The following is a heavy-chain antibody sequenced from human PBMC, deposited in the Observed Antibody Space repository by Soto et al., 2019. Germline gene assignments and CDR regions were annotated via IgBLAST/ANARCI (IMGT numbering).Heavy chain of an antibody. V-gene: IGHV1-8*01. CDR1: GYTFTSYD. CDR2: MNPNSGNT. Sequence: GASVKVSCKASGYTFTSYDINWVRQATWQGLEWMGWMNPNSGNTGYAQKFQGRVTMTRNTSISTAYMELSSLRSEDTAVYYCARVPEPHIYYYYMDVWGKGTTVTVSS. CDR3: ARVPEPHIYYYYMDV. J-gene: IGHJ6*03.